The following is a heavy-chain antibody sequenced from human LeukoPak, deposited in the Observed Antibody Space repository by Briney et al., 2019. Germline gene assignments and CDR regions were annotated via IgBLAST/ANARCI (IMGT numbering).Heavy chain of an antibody. CDR2: ISYDGSNK. J-gene: IGHJ4*02. CDR3: AKDSYDSSGLDY. CDR1: GFTFSSYG. Sequence: GGSLRLSCAASGFTFSSYGMPWVRQAPGKGLEWVAVISYDGSNKYYADSVKGRFTISRDNSKNTLYLQMNSLRAEDTAVYYCAKDSYDSSGLDYWGQGTLVTVSS. V-gene: IGHV3-30*18. D-gene: IGHD3-22*01.